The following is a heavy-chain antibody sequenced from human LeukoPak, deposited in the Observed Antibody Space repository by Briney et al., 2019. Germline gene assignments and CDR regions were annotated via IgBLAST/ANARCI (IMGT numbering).Heavy chain of an antibody. J-gene: IGHJ6*03. V-gene: IGHV3-21*01. CDR1: GFTFSSFG. D-gene: IGHD3-10*01. Sequence: GGSLRHTCAASGFTFSSFGMNWVRKAPGKGLEWVSSISTSSSYIYYADSLKGRFTISRDNAKNSLYLQMNSLRAEDTAVYYCARGRFGDHYMDVWGKGTTVTVSS. CDR3: ARGRFGDHYMDV. CDR2: ISTSSSYI.